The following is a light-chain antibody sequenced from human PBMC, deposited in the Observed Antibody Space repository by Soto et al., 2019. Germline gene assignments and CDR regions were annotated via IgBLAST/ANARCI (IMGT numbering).Light chain of an antibody. CDR1: QGIGTA. CDR3: RQVNTKPLT. J-gene: IGKJ4*01. CDR2: DAS. V-gene: IGKV1-13*02. Sequence: IQLTQSPSTLSASVGDRVTITCRASQGIGTALAWYHQRPGNSPDLLVYDASTLQSGVPSRFSGSGSETDFSLTISGLQPEDFGHYYCRQVNTKPLTFGGGTRWEIK.